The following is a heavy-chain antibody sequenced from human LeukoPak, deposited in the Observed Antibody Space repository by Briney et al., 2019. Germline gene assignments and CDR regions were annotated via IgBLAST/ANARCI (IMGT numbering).Heavy chain of an antibody. CDR1: GFTFSSYA. CDR3: AKDGTLFRELDY. D-gene: IGHD1-26*01. J-gene: IGHJ4*02. CDR2: ISGRGGST. V-gene: IGHV3-23*01. Sequence: GGSLRLSCAASGFTFSSYAMSWVRQAPGKGLEWVSAISGRGGSTYYADSVKGRFTISRDNSKNTLYLQMNSLRAEDTAVYYCAKDGTLFRELDYWGQGTLVTVSS.